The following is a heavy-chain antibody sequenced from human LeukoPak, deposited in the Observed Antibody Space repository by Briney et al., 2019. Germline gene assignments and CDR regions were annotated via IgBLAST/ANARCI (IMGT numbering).Heavy chain of an antibody. D-gene: IGHD5-24*01. CDR2: IYYSGST. Sequence: SETLSLTCTVSGYSINSGYYWGWIRQPPGKGLEWIGSIYYSGSTYYNPSLKSRVTISVDTSKNQFSLKLSSVTAADTAVYYCARGGAKRWLHHRSPMDVWGQGTTVTVSS. CDR3: ARGGAKRWLHHRSPMDV. CDR1: GYSINSGYY. V-gene: IGHV4-38-2*02. J-gene: IGHJ6*02.